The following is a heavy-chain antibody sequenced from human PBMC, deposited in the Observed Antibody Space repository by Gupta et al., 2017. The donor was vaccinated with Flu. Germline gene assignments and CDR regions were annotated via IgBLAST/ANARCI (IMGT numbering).Heavy chain of an antibody. CDR1: GGTFSSYA. Sequence: QVQLVQSGAEVKKPGSSVKVSCKASGGTFSSYAISWVRQAPGQGLEWMGGIIPIFGTANYAQKFQGRVTITADESTSTAYMELSSLRSEDTAVYYCARTDQLELRVYYYGMDVWGQGTTVTVSS. CDR3: ARTDQLELRVYYYGMDV. V-gene: IGHV1-69*01. CDR2: IIPIFGTA. J-gene: IGHJ6*02. D-gene: IGHD1-7*01.